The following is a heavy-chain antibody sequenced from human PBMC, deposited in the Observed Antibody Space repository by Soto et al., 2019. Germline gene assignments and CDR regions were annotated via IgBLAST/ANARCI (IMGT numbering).Heavy chain of an antibody. CDR3: AKDRDYPRDYFRY. CDR1: GFTFSSYA. D-gene: IGHD3-10*01. CDR2: VSGNGQGI. J-gene: IGHJ4*02. V-gene: IGHV3-23*01. Sequence: PGGSLRLSCAASGFTFSSYAMSWVRQAPGKGLEWVSAVSGNGQGIYYADSVRGRFTISRDNSKNTVFLHMDGLRAEDTAVYYCAKDRDYPRDYFRYWGQGTLVTVSS.